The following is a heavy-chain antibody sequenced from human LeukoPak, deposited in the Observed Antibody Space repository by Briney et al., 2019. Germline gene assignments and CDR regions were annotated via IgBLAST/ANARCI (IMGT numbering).Heavy chain of an antibody. V-gene: IGHV4-34*01. D-gene: IGHD3-22*01. CDR1: SGSFNGYY. Sequence: SETLSLTCAVYSGSFNGYYWSWIRQPPGKGLEWIGEVNPRGTTNYNPSLKSRVTISVDRSKNQISLKLSSATAADTAVYYCARERDSSGYYYGNDNYWGQGTLVTVSS. CDR3: ARERDSSGYYYGNDNY. CDR2: VNPRGTT. J-gene: IGHJ4*02.